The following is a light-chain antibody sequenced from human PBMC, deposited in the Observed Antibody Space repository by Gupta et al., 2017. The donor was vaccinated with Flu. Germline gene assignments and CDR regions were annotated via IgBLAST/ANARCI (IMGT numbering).Light chain of an antibody. J-gene: IGKJ3*01. Sequence: ELVLTQSPGTLSLSPGERATPTCRASQSVSSSYLAWSQQKPGHAPRLLIYGASSRAAGIPDRFRGSGSGTDFTLTISSLEPEDFAVYYCQQYGSSPPFTFGPGTKVDIK. CDR1: QSVSSSY. CDR2: GAS. V-gene: IGKV3-20*01. CDR3: QQYGSSPPFT.